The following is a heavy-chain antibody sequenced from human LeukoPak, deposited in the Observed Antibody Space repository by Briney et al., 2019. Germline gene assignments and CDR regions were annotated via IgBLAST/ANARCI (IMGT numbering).Heavy chain of an antibody. CDR3: ARTGYCSGGSCGRDWFDP. D-gene: IGHD2-15*01. Sequence: ASVKVSCKASGYTFTSYGISCVRQAPGQGLEWMGWISAYNGNTNYAQKLQGRVTMTTDTSTSTAYMELRSLRSDDTAVYYCARTGYCSGGSCGRDWFDPWGQATLVTVSS. CDR1: GYTFTSYG. J-gene: IGHJ5*02. CDR2: ISAYNGNT. V-gene: IGHV1-18*01.